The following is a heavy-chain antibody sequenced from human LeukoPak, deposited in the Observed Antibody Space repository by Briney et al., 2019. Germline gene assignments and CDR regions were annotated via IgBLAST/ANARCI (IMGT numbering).Heavy chain of an antibody. D-gene: IGHD6-6*01. CDR3: ARDIRLAAQY. Sequence: GGSLRLSCAASGFTFSSYWMSWVRQAPGKGLEWVSSISSSSSYIYYADSVKGRFTISRDNAKNSLYLQMNSLRAEDTAVYYCARDIRLAAQYWGQGTLVTVSS. J-gene: IGHJ4*02. V-gene: IGHV3-21*01. CDR1: GFTFSSYW. CDR2: ISSSSSYI.